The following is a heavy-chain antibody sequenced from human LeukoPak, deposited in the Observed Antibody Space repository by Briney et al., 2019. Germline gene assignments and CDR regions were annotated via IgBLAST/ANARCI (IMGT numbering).Heavy chain of an antibody. J-gene: IGHJ4*02. V-gene: IGHV1-18*01. CDR2: ISAYNGNT. Sequence: GASVKVSCKASGYTFTSYGISWVRQAPGQGLEWMGWISAYNGNTNYAQKLQGRVTMTTDTSTSTAYMELRSLRSDDTAVYYCARTPRQWLVGYYFDYWGQGTLVTVSS. D-gene: IGHD6-19*01. CDR1: GYTFTSYG. CDR3: ARTPRQWLVGYYFDY.